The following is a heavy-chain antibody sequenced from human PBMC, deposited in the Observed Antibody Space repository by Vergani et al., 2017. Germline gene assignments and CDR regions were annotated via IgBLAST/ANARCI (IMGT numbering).Heavy chain of an antibody. CDR3: ARGPYWREARVPHFDY. CDR1: ELTFSNYG. Sequence: QVQLVESGGGVVQPGRSLRLSCAASELTFSNYGMHWVRQAPGKGLEGVAVIWFDGSNKYYADSLKGRFTIPRDNSKNTLYLQMNSLRAEDTAIYYCARGPYWREARVPHFDYWGQGTRVTVSS. J-gene: IGHJ4*02. V-gene: IGHV3-33*01. D-gene: IGHD5-18*01. CDR2: IWFDGSNK.